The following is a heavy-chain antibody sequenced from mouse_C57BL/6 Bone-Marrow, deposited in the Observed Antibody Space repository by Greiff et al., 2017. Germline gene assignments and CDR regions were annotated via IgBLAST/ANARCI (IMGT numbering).Heavy chain of an antibody. Sequence: EVKVEESGGGLVKPGGSLKLSCAASGFTFSSYAMSWVRQTPEKRLEWVATISDGGSYTYYPDNVKGRFTISRDNAKNNLYLQMSHLKSEDTAMXYCARDGPFYDGSSPFAYWGQGTLVTVSA. J-gene: IGHJ3*01. CDR3: ARDGPFYDGSSPFAY. D-gene: IGHD1-1*01. CDR2: ISDGGSYT. CDR1: GFTFSSYA. V-gene: IGHV5-4*01.